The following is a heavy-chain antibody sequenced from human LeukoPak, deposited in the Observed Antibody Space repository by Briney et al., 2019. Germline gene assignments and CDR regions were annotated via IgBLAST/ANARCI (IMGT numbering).Heavy chain of an antibody. CDR2: VSHTGRT. D-gene: IGHD4-17*01. J-gene: IGHJ4*02. CDR1: GGSIYSPNW. CDR3: ASRDDSGPY. Sequence: SATLSLTCVVSGGSIYSPNWWTWVRQPPGKGLEWIGEVSHTGRTNYHPSLQSRVTISLDESKNHFSLRMTSMTAADTAVYYCASRDDSGPYWGQGTLVTVSS. V-gene: IGHV4/OR15-8*01.